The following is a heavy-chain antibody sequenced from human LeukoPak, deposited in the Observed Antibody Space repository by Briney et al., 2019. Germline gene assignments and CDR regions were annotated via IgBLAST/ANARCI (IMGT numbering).Heavy chain of an antibody. CDR3: ARVRRRYSGYDGFDY. Sequence: KPSETLSLTCAVYGGSFSGYYWSWIRQPPGKGLEWIGEINHSGSTNYNPSLKSRVTISVDTSKNQFSLKLSSVTAADTAVYYCARVRRRYSGYDGFDYWGQGTLVTASS. D-gene: IGHD5-12*01. J-gene: IGHJ4*02. V-gene: IGHV4-34*01. CDR2: INHSGST. CDR1: GGSFSGYY.